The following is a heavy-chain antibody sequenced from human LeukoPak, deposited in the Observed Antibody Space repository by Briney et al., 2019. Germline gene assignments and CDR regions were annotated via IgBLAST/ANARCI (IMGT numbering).Heavy chain of an antibody. Sequence: GASVKVSXRASGGTFSSYAISWVRQAPGQGLEWMGGIIPIFGTANYAQKFQGRVTITADESTSTAYMELSSLRSGDRAVYYCARGGPNGYTYAVRYYNWFDPWGQGTLVTVSS. CDR3: ARGGPNGYTYAVRYYNWFDP. D-gene: IGHD5-24*01. J-gene: IGHJ5*02. CDR2: IIPIFGTA. CDR1: GGTFSSYA. V-gene: IGHV1-69*01.